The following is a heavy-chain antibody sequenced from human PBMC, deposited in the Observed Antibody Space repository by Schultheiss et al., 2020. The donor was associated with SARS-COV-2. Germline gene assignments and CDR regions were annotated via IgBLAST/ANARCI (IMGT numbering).Heavy chain of an antibody. CDR3: ARGGYCSGGSCYSVFDY. Sequence: LSLTCTVSGGSISSESYYWSWIRQPAGKGLEWIGRIYTSGSTNYNPSLKSRVTISLDTAKNLFSLRLSSVTAADTAVYYCARGGYCSGGSCYSVFDYWGQGTLVTVSS. D-gene: IGHD2-15*01. J-gene: IGHJ4*02. CDR2: IYTSGST. CDR1: GGSISSESYY. V-gene: IGHV4-61*02.